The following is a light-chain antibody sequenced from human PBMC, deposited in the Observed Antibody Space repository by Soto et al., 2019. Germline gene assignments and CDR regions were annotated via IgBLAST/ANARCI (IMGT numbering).Light chain of an antibody. CDR3: QQYNSYRT. Sequence: DIQMTQSPSTLSASVGDRVTIACRASQSISSWLAWYQQKPGKAPKLLIYDASSLKSGVPSRFSGSGSGTEFTLTIRSLQPDDFATYYCQQYNSYRTFGQGTKVDIK. V-gene: IGKV1-5*01. CDR2: DAS. CDR1: QSISSW. J-gene: IGKJ1*01.